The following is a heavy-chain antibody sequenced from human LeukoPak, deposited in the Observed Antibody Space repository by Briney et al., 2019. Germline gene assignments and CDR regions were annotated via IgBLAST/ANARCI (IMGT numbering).Heavy chain of an antibody. V-gene: IGHV3-48*02. CDR3: ARDAHYYDSSGYYYVPMGDY. CDR1: GFTFSSYA. Sequence: GGSLRLSCAASGFTFSSYAMSWVRQAPGKGLEWVSYISSSSSTIYYADSVKGRFTISRDNAKNSLYLQMNSLRDEDTAVYYCARDAHYYDSSGYYYVPMGDYWGQGTLVTVSS. D-gene: IGHD3-22*01. J-gene: IGHJ4*02. CDR2: ISSSSSTI.